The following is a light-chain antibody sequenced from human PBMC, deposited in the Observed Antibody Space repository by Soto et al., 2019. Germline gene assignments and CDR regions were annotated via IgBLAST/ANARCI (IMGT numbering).Light chain of an antibody. J-gene: IGKJ4*01. CDR1: QSVSSD. V-gene: IGKV3-15*01. CDR3: QQYSTWPPALT. CDR2: GAS. Sequence: EIVMTQSPATLSLSPGERATLSCRASQSVSSDLAWYQQKPGQAPRLLIFGASTRATDIPARFSGSGSGTEFTLTISSLQSEDFAVYYCQQYSTWPPALTFGGGTKVEIK.